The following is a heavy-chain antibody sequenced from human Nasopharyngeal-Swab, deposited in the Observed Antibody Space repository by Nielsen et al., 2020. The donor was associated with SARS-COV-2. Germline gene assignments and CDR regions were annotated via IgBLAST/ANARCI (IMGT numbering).Heavy chain of an antibody. Sequence: RGSLRLSCAASGFTFSSYVMSWVRQAPGKGLEWVSSISFSSGSMHYGDSVKGRFTISRDNSKNTLYLQMDSLRVEDTAVYYCAKDRLPHSSTWTIDYWGQGTLVTVSS. CDR3: AKDRLPHSSTWTIDY. J-gene: IGHJ4*02. CDR1: GFTFSSYV. V-gene: IGHV3-23*01. CDR2: ISFSSGSM. D-gene: IGHD6-13*01.